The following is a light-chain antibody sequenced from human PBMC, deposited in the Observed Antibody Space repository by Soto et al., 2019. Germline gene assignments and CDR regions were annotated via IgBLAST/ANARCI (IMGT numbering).Light chain of an antibody. CDR3: QQYESSPIT. CDR1: QSISSSF. CDR2: GAS. V-gene: IGKV3-20*01. J-gene: IGKJ5*01. Sequence: EIVLTQSPGIVCLSPGERATLSCRASQSISSSFLAWYQQKRGQAPRLLIYGASSRATGIPERFSGSGSETDFTLTISRLEPEDFAMYFCQQYESSPITFGQGTRLEI.